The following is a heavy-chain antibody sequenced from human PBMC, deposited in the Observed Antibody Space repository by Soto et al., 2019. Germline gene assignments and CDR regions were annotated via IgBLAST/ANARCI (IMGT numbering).Heavy chain of an antibody. J-gene: IGHJ5*02. CDR2: IYYSGST. D-gene: IGHD3-9*01. V-gene: IGHV4-61*01. CDR1: GGSVSSGSYY. Sequence: LSLTCTVSGGSVSSGSYYWSWIRQPPGKGLEWIGYIYYSGSTNYNPSLKRKVTISVDTTKNQFSLKLSSVTAADTAVYYCAREIRYFDWLLKGNWFDPWGQGTLVTVSS. CDR3: AREIRYFDWLLKGNWFDP.